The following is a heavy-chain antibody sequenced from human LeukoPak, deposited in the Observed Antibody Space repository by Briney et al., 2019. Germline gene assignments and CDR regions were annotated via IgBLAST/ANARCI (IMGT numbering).Heavy chain of an antibody. CDR1: GFIVNTNY. D-gene: IGHD4-17*01. Sequence: GGSLRLSCAASGFIVNTNYMNWVRQAPGKGLEWVSVVYADGATYYADSVKGRFTVSRDNSKNTLYLQMNGLRAEDTAVYFCARGGGYYGIDYWGQGTLVAVSS. V-gene: IGHV3-53*01. CDR3: ARGGGYYGIDY. CDR2: VYADGAT. J-gene: IGHJ4*02.